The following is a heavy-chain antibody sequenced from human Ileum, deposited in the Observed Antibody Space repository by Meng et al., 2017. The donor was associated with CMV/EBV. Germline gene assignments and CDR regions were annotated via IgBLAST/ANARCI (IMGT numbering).Heavy chain of an antibody. CDR1: GGSLIGTNW. Sequence: QMQLQESGPVLVRPSGTLSLTCVVSGGSLIGTNWWNWVRQPPGGGLEWIGEIFHSGASNYNPSLKSRATISIDNSKNQFFLRLTSVTVADTAVYFCADPPAGLWGQGVLVTVSS. J-gene: IGHJ4*02. CDR2: IFHSGAS. D-gene: IGHD3-16*01. CDR3: ADPPAGL. V-gene: IGHV4-4*02.